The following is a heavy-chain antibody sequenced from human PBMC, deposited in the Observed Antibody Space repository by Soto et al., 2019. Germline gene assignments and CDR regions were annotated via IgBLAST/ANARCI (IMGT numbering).Heavy chain of an antibody. D-gene: IGHD3-16*01. CDR1: GFTFSSYA. V-gene: IGHV3-23*01. J-gene: IGHJ6*02. Sequence: EVQLLETGGGLVQPRGSLRLSCAASGFTFSSYAMSWVRQAPGKGLEWVSAISGSGGSTYYADSVKGRFTISRDNSKNTLYLQMNSLRAEDTAVYYCAKDGGIWGNYYYGMDVWGQGTTVTVS. CDR2: ISGSGGST. CDR3: AKDGGIWGNYYYGMDV.